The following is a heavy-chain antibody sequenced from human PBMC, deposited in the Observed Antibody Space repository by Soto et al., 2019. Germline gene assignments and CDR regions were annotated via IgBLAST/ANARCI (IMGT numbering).Heavy chain of an antibody. J-gene: IGHJ2*01. CDR2: INHSGST. Sequence: QVQLQQWGAGLLKPSETLSLTCAVYGGSFSGYYWSWIRQPPGKGLEWIGEINHSGSTNYNPSLKSRVTISVDTSENQFSLKLSSVTAADTAVYYCARAYKHKSPMRHWYFDLWGRGTLVTVSS. V-gene: IGHV4-34*01. CDR3: ARAYKHKSPMRHWYFDL. D-gene: IGHD3-3*02. CDR1: GGSFSGYY.